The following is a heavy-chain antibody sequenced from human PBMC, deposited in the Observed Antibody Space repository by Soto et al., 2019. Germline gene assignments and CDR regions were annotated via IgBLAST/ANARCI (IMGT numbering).Heavy chain of an antibody. CDR3: TTETPSSAYDSSGYYHYYYGMDV. CDR1: GLTFSDAY. CDR2: IKSKTDGGTT. V-gene: IGHV3-15*01. D-gene: IGHD3-22*01. Sequence: PGGSLRLSCAASGLTFSDAYMTWVRQAPGKGLEWVGRIKSKTDGGTTDYAAPVKGRFTMSRDDSKNTLYLQMNSLKTEDTAVYYCTTETPSSAYDSSGYYHYYYGMDVWGQGTTVTVSS. J-gene: IGHJ6*02.